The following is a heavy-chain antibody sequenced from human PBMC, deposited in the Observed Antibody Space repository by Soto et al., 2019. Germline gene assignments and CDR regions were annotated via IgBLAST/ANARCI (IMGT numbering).Heavy chain of an antibody. D-gene: IGHD4-4*01. CDR1: GFTFSDYC. CDR2: ISSGGSVI. J-gene: IGHJ4*02. Sequence: QVQLVESGGGLVKPGGSLRLSCVASGFTFSDYCMSWFRQAPGKGLEWVSYISSGGSVIYSADSMKGRFTISRDNAKNSLYLQVNSLRAEDTAVYYCAREPRDDYMISGGFDYWGQGTLVTVSS. V-gene: IGHV3-11*01. CDR3: AREPRDDYMISGGFDY.